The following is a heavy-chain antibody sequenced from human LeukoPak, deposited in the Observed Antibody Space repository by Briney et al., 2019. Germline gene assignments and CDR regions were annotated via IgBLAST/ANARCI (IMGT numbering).Heavy chain of an antibody. Sequence: GESLKISCKGSGYSFTSYWIGWVRQMPGKGLEWTGIIYPGDSDTRYSPSFQGQVTISADKSISTAYLQWSSLKASDTAMYYCARHKGLGYSGSYYEDWGQGTLVTVSS. J-gene: IGHJ4*02. V-gene: IGHV5-51*01. CDR2: IYPGDSDT. D-gene: IGHD1-26*01. CDR3: ARHKGLGYSGSYYED. CDR1: GYSFTSYW.